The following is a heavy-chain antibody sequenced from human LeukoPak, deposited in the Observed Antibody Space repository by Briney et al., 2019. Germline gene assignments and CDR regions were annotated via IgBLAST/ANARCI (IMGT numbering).Heavy chain of an antibody. CDR2: INPSGGST. CDR1: GYTFTSYY. D-gene: IGHD3-3*01. Sequence: GASVKVSCKASGYTFTSYYMHWVRQAPGQGLEWMGIINPSGGSTSYAQKFQGRVTMTRDTSTSTVYMELSRLRSDDTAVYYCATGARITIFGVVISTYYFDYWGQGTLVTVSS. CDR3: ATGARITIFGVVISTYYFDY. J-gene: IGHJ4*02. V-gene: IGHV1-46*01.